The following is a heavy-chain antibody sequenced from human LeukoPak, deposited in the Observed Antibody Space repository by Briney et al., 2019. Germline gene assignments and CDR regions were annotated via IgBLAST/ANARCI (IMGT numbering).Heavy chain of an antibody. CDR2: IITIFGTA. V-gene: IGHV1-69*01. J-gene: IGHJ4*02. Sequence: SVKVSCKASGCTFSSYAISWVRQAPGQGLEWMGWIITIFGTANYAQKFQGRVTITADESTSTAYMELSSLRSEDTAVYYCARVGVGGRYYFDYWGQGTLVTVSP. CDR3: ARVGVGGRYYFDY. D-gene: IGHD1-26*01. CDR1: GCTFSSYA.